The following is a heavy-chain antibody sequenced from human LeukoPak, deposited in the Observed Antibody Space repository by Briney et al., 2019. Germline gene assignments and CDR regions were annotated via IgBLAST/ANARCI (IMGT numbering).Heavy chain of an antibody. CDR2: IWYDGSNK. D-gene: IGHD5-18*01. V-gene: IGHV3-33*01. Sequence: GRSLRLSCAASGFTFSSYGMHWVRQAPGRGLEWVAVIWYDGSNKYYADSVKGRFTISRDNSKNTLYLQMNSLRAEDTAVYYCARAEVDTAMGSVWGQGTLVTVSS. J-gene: IGHJ4*02. CDR3: ARAEVDTAMGSV. CDR1: GFTFSSYG.